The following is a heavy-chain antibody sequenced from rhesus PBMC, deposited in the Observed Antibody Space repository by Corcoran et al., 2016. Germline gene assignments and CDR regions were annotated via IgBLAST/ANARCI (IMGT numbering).Heavy chain of an antibody. J-gene: IGHJ4*01. D-gene: IGHD6-13*01. CDR1: GASLSSYR. CDR2: LNGNSGST. Sequence: QVQLQESGPGLVKPSAPLSLTCPVSGASLSSYRWCWIRLPPGQGMEWIGELNGNSGSTNYNPSLKSRVTISRDTSKNQFSLKLSAVTAADTAVYYCARGPYSSWSGNFDYWGQGVLVTVSS. CDR3: ARGPYSSWSGNFDY. V-gene: IGHV4-80*01.